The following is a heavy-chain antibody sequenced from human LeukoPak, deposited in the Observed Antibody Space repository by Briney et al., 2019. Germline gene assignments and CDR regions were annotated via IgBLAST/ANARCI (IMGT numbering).Heavy chain of an antibody. CDR2: INHSGST. J-gene: IGHJ4*02. Sequence: SETLSLTCAVYGGSFSGYYWSWIRQPPGKGLEWIGEINHSGSTSYNPSLKSRVTISVDTSKNQFSLKLSSVTAADTAVYYCARVRGYDYVWGSYRFDYWGQGTLVTVSS. CDR1: GGSFSGYY. CDR3: ARVRGYDYVWGSYRFDY. V-gene: IGHV4-34*01. D-gene: IGHD3-16*02.